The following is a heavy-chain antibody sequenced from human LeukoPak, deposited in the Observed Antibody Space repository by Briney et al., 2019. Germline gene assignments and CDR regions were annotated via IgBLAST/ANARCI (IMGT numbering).Heavy chain of an antibody. CDR2: ISGSAYST. D-gene: IGHD3-22*01. J-gene: IGHJ3*02. CDR3: ARNTSGFKLGDAFDI. CDR1: GLPYSIYA. V-gene: IGHV3-23*01. Sequence: GGPLTLLRAASGLPYSIYAIIWLRQPRARELAWISSISGSAYSTSYADSVKGRFTISRDNSKNTLYLQMNSLRAEDTAIYYCARNTSGFKLGDAFDIWGQGTMVTVSS.